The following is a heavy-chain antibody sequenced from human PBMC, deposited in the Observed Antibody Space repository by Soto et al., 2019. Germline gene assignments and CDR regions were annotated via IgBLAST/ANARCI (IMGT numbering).Heavy chain of an antibody. CDR2: ISYDGSNK. D-gene: IGHD2-2*01. CDR1: GFTFSSYA. V-gene: IGHV3-30-3*01. J-gene: IGHJ4*02. Sequence: GGSLRLSCAASGFTFSSYAMHWVRQAPGKGLEWVAVISYDGSNKYYADSVKGRFTISRDNSKNTLYLQMNSLRAEDTAVYYCARSIVVGPTQYLGAHDYWGQGTLVTVSS. CDR3: ARSIVVGPTQYLGAHDY.